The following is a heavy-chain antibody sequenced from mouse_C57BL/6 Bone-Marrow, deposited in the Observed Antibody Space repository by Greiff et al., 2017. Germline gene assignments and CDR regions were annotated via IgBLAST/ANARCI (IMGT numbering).Heavy chain of an antibody. D-gene: IGHD2-1*01. CDR3: AAYGNFAY. J-gene: IGHJ3*01. CDR2: IDPSDSYT. CDR1: GYTFTSYW. V-gene: IGHV1-59*01. Sequence: VQLQQPGAELVRPGTSVKLSCKASGYTFTSYWMHWVKQRPGQGLEWIGVIDPSDSYTNYNQKFKGKATLTVDTSSSTAYMQLSSLTSEDSAVYYCAAYGNFAYWGRGTLVTVSA.